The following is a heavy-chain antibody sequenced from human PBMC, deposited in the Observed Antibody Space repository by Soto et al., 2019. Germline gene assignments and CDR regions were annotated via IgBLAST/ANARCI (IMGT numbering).Heavy chain of an antibody. CDR3: ARGTAQLVYYYYYGMDV. D-gene: IGHD6-6*01. J-gene: IGHJ6*02. CDR2: MNPNSGNT. V-gene: IGHV1-8*02. CDR1: GYTFTSYG. Sequence: ASVKVSCKASGYTFTSYGIIWVRQATGQGLEWMGWMNPNSGNTGYAQKFQGRVTMTRNTSISTAYMELSSLRSEDTAVYYCARGTAQLVYYYYYGMDVWGQGTTVTVSS.